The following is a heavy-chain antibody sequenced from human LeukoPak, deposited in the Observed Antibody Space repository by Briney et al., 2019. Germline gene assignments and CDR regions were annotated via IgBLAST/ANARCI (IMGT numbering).Heavy chain of an antibody. J-gene: IGHJ4*02. CDR2: ISSSSNYI. V-gene: IGHV3-21*01. CDR1: GFTFSSYS. Sequence: GGSLRLSCAASGFTFSSYSMNWVRQAPGKGLEWVSSISSSSNYIYYADSVKGRFTISRDNAKNSLYLQMDSVRAEDTAVYYCARIRQIRFGESDYWGQGTLVTVSS. CDR3: ARIRQIRFGESDY. D-gene: IGHD3-10*01.